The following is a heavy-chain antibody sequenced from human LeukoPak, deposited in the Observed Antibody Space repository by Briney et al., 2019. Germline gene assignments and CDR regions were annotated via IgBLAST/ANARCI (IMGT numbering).Heavy chain of an antibody. CDR2: IYSGGST. J-gene: IGHJ6*02. CDR3: ARLYGSVGYGMDV. D-gene: IGHD3-10*01. V-gene: IGHV3-53*01. Sequence: PGGSLRLSCAASGFTVSSNYMSWVRQAPGKGLEWVSVIYSGGSTYYADSVKGRFTISRDNSKNTLYLQMNSLRAEDTAVYYCARLYGSVGYGMDVWGQGTTVTVSS. CDR1: GFTVSSNY.